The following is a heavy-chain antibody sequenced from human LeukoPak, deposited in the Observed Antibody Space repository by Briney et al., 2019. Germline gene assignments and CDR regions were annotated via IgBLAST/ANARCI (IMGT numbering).Heavy chain of an antibody. Sequence: PGRSLRLSCAASGFTFSSYAMHWVRQAPGKGLEWVAVISYDGSNKYYADSVKGRFTISRDNSKNTLYLQMNSLRAEDTAVYYCARDGGYSSSWYPLYWGQGTLVTVSS. J-gene: IGHJ4*02. CDR2: ISYDGSNK. CDR1: GFTFSSYA. V-gene: IGHV3-30-3*01. CDR3: ARDGGYSSSWYPLY. D-gene: IGHD6-13*01.